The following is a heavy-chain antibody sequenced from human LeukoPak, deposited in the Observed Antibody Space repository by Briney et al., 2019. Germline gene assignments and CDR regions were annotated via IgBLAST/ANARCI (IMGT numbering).Heavy chain of an antibody. CDR1: GYTFTGYY. V-gene: IGHV1-2*02. J-gene: IGHJ4*02. D-gene: IGHD3-10*01. CDR3: ARVQYYASGSYSHYYFDY. Sequence: ASVKVSCKASGYTFTGYYMHWVRQAPGQGLEWMGWISPYSGGTNYTQKFQARVTMTRDTSISTAYMELSRLRSDDTAIYYCARVQYYASGSYSHYYFDYWGQGTLVTVSS. CDR2: ISPYSGGT.